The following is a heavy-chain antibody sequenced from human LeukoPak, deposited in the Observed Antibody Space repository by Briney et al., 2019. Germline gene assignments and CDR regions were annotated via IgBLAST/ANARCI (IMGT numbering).Heavy chain of an antibody. D-gene: IGHD2-21*02. CDR3: ATSAHIEVGTAPPPDY. J-gene: IGHJ4*02. V-gene: IGHV3-23*01. CDR2: ISKSGDHT. Sequence: PGGSLRLSCAVSGLTFNNYAMSWVRQAPGKGLEWVSAISKSGDHTYYAASAKGRFTIYRDNSKNTQYLQTNSLRAEDTAVYYCATSAHIEVGTAPPPDYWGQGTLVTVTS. CDR1: GLTFNNYA.